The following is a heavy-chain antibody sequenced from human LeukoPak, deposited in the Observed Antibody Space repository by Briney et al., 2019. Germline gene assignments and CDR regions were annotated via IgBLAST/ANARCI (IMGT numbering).Heavy chain of an antibody. CDR1: GFTFSCYG. CDR2: IPYDGSNK. CDR3: AKGGHSSGYYFSFDY. D-gene: IGHD3-22*01. J-gene: IGHJ4*02. Sequence: GRSLTLSCAASGFTFSCYGMHWVRQAPGKGLEWVAVIPYDGSNKYYADSGKGRFTISRDNSKNTLYLQMNSLRAEDTAVYYCAKGGHSSGYYFSFDYWGQGTLVTVSS. V-gene: IGHV3-30*18.